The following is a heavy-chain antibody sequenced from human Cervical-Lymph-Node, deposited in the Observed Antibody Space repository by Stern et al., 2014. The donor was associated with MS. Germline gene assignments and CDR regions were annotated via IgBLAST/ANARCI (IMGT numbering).Heavy chain of an antibody. CDR3: ARDLSGRSDS. CDR2: INEDGHLT. J-gene: IGHJ4*02. Sequence: EVHLVESGGRFVQPGGSLRLSCEDSGYTFSRFWMHWVRQVPGKGLVWVSRINEDGHLTAYADSVRGRFTISRDNAKRTLYLQMNSLGAEDTAIYYCARDLSGRSDSWGQGTLVTVSS. D-gene: IGHD1-26*01. V-gene: IGHV3-74*03. CDR1: GYTFSRFW.